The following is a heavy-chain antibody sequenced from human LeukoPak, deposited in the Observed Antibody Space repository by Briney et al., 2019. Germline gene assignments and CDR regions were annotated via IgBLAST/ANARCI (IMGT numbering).Heavy chain of an antibody. D-gene: IGHD2-2*02. CDR2: ISWNSGSI. CDR3: AKDSCSSTSCYMEDY. CDR1: GFPFDDYA. Sequence: GGSLLLSGAASGFPFDDYAMHWGRPAPGKGLEGVSGISWNSGSIGYADSVKRRFTISRDNAKNSLYLQMNSLRAEDTALYYCAKDSCSSTSCYMEDYWGQGTLVTVSS. J-gene: IGHJ4*02. V-gene: IGHV3-9*01.